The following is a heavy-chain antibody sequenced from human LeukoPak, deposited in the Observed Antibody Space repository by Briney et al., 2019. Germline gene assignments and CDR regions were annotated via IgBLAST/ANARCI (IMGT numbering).Heavy chain of an antibody. J-gene: IGHJ4*02. D-gene: IGHD4-23*01. CDR1: GFTFDDYS. Sequence: GGSLRLSCAASGFTFDDYSMHWVRQAPGKGLEWVSLISWDGGFTSYADSVQGRFTISRDNSKNSLYLQMSSLRTEDTALYYCASYGGNSEIFYWGRGTLVTVSS. CDR2: ISWDGGFT. V-gene: IGHV3-43*01. CDR3: ASYGGNSEIFY.